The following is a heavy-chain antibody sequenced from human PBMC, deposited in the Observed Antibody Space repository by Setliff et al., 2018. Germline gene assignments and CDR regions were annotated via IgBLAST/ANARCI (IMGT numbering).Heavy chain of an antibody. D-gene: IGHD6-19*01. CDR1: GESIDSVATGNHY. CDR3: ARASSGWYSAYYYYMDV. J-gene: IGHJ6*03. V-gene: IGHV4-61*09. CDR2: IFLTGST. Sequence: PSETLSLTCIVSGESIDSVATGNHYWNWIRQPVGKGLEWIGHIFLTGSTDYDPSFRSRATISLDTSKNQFSLNLTSVTAADTAVYYCARASSGWYSAYYYYMDVWGKGTTVTVSS.